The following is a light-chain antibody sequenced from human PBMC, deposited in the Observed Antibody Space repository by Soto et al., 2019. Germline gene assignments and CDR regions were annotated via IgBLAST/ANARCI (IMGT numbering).Light chain of an antibody. J-gene: IGKJ4*01. CDR2: GAT. Sequence: EVVMTQSRATLSVSPGERATLSCRASQTVRDNLGWYQQKPGQPPRLLIYGATTRATGIPARFSGSGSGTEFTLTISSLQSEDFAVYYCQQYNNWPLTFGGGTKVEIK. V-gene: IGKV3D-15*01. CDR3: QQYNNWPLT. CDR1: QTVRDN.